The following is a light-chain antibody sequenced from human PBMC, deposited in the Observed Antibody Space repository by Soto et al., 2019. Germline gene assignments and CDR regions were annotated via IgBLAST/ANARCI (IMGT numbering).Light chain of an antibody. J-gene: IGKJ5*01. CDR1: QGISSY. V-gene: IGKV1-9*01. CDR3: QQSNSFPLT. Sequence: IQLTQSPYSLSASVGDRVALTCRASQGISSYLAWYQQKPGKAPKLLIYAASTLQSGVPSRFSGSGSGTDFTLTISSLQPEDFATYYCQQSNSFPLTFGQGTRLEIK. CDR2: AAS.